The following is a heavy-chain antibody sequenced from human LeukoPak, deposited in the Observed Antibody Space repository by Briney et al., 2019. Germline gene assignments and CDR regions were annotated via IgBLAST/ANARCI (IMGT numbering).Heavy chain of an antibody. V-gene: IGHV4-61*01. CDR1: GGSVSSGSYY. J-gene: IGHJ4*02. CDR3: AREGSQQLVLGYFDY. CDR2: IYYSGST. Sequence: PSETLSLTCTVSGGSVSSGSYYWSWIRQPPGKGLEWIGYIYYSGSTNYNPSLKSRVTISVDTSKNQFSLKLSSVTAADTAVYYCAREGSQQLVLGYFDYWRQGTLVTVSS. D-gene: IGHD6-13*01.